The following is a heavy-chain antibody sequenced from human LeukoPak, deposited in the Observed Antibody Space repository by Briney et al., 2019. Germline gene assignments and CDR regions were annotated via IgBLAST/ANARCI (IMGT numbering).Heavy chain of an antibody. D-gene: IGHD6-13*01. CDR3: ARRTDIAAAGTKFDY. CDR1: GYTFTGYY. Sequence: PGASVKVSCKASGYTFTGYYMHWVRQAPGQGLEWMGWINPNSGGTNYAQKFQGRVTMTRDTSISTAYMELSRLRSEDTAVYYCARRTDIAAAGTKFDYWGQGTLVTVSS. J-gene: IGHJ4*02. CDR2: INPNSGGT. V-gene: IGHV1-2*02.